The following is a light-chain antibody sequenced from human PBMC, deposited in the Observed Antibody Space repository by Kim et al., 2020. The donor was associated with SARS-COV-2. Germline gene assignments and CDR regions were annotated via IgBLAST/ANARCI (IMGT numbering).Light chain of an antibody. CDR3: QKFNAAPRT. V-gene: IGKV1-27*01. CDR2: GAS. Sequence: ASGGDRLTISCRASQGINDYLAWYQQKPGKVPKRLIYGASILQLGVPSRFTGSGFGTEFTLTISGLQPEDVATYYCQKFNAAPRTFGQGTKVDIK. CDR1: QGINDY. J-gene: IGKJ1*01.